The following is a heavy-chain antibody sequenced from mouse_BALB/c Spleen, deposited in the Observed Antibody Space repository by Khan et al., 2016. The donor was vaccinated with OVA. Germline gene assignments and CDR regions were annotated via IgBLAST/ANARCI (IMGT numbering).Heavy chain of an antibody. Sequence: EVELVESGGGLVKPGGSLKLSCAASGFTFSNYAMSWVRQSPEKRLGWVASISSGDSTYYLDSVKGRFTISRDNARNILYLQMSSLRSEDTAMYYCARDYWFAYWGQGTLVTVSA. CDR2: ISSGDST. CDR1: GFTFSNYA. CDR3: ARDYWFAY. J-gene: IGHJ3*01. V-gene: IGHV5-6-5*01.